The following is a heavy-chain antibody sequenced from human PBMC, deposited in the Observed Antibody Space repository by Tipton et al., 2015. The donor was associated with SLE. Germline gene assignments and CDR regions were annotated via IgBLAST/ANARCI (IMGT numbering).Heavy chain of an antibody. CDR2: INHSGST. Sequence: TLSLTCAVYGGSFSGYYWSWIRQPPGKGLEWIGEINHSGSTNYNPSLKSRVTISVDTSKNQFSLKLSSVTAADTAVYYCARLRAVADTEDYWGQGTLVTVSS. CDR1: GGSFSGYY. CDR3: ARLRAVADTEDY. J-gene: IGHJ4*02. D-gene: IGHD6-19*01. V-gene: IGHV4-34*01.